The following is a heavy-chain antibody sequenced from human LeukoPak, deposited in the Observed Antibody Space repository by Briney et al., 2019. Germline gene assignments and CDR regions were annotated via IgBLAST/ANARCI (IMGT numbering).Heavy chain of an antibody. J-gene: IGHJ4*02. D-gene: IGHD3-10*01. CDR2: ISGRGDST. Sequence: GGSLRLSCAASGFEFNIYGMNWVRQAPGKGLEWVSGISGRGDSTSYADSVKGRFIISRDISKNTLYLQMSSLRVDDTAVYYCAKDDSALWFGELSHYFNWWGQGTLVTVSS. CDR1: GFEFNIYG. V-gene: IGHV3-23*01. CDR3: AKDDSALWFGELSHYFNW.